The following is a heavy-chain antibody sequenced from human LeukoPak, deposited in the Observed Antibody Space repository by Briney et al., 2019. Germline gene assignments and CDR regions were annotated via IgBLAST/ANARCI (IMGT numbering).Heavy chain of an antibody. CDR2: ISGRGDRT. Sequence: GGSLRHSSADSGFTFLSAATCCVRQAPGKGLEWVSAISGRGDRTYYADSVKGRFTISRDNSKNTLYLQMNSLRAEDTAVYYCAKEQNSSGFFDYEGQGHGVTVSS. J-gene: IGHJ4*02. CDR1: GFTFLSAA. CDR3: AKEQNSSGFFDY. V-gene: IGHV3-23*01. D-gene: IGHD6-6*01.